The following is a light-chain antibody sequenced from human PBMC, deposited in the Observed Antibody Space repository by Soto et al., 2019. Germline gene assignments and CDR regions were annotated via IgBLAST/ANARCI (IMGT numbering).Light chain of an antibody. Sequence: EIVLTQSPGTLSLSPGERATLSCRSSQSVSSSYLAWYQQKPGQAPRLLIYAASSRATGIPDRFSGSGSGTDFTLTISRLEPEDFATYYCLQDYNYPFTFGPGTKVDIK. CDR3: LQDYNYPFT. J-gene: IGKJ3*01. CDR2: AAS. V-gene: IGKV3-20*01. CDR1: QSVSSSY.